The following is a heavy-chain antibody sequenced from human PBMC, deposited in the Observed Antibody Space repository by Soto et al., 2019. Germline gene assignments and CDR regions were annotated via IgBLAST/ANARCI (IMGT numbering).Heavy chain of an antibody. V-gene: IGHV4-4*07. CDR3: ARDLGAAAHGAAFDI. D-gene: IGHD6-13*01. J-gene: IGHJ3*02. CDR1: GGSISSYY. CDR2: IYTSGST. Sequence: PSETLSLTYTVSGGSISSYYWSWIRQPAGKGLEWIGRIYTSGSTNYNPSLKSRVTMSVDTSKNQFSLKLSSVTAADTAVYYCARDLGAAAHGAAFDIWGQGTMVTVSS.